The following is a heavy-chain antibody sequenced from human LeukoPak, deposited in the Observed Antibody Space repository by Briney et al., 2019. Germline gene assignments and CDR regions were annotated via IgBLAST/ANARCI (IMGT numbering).Heavy chain of an antibody. Sequence: PSETLSLTCAVYGGSFSGYYWSWIRQPPGKGLEWIGEINHSGSTNYNPSLKSRVTISVDTSKNQFSLKLSSVTAADTAVYYCARGPAGYSYGHFGYWGQGTLVTVS. D-gene: IGHD5-18*01. CDR2: INHSGST. J-gene: IGHJ4*02. CDR1: GGSFSGYY. V-gene: IGHV4-34*01. CDR3: ARGPAGYSYGHFGY.